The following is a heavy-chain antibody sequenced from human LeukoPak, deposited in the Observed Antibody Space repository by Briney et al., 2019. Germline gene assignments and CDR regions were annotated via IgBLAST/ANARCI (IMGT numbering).Heavy chain of an antibody. CDR1: GYTFTSYG. D-gene: IGHD6-13*01. J-gene: IGHJ3*02. Sequence: ASVKVSCKASGYTFTSYGISWVRQAPGQGLDWMGWISAYNGNTNYAQKLQGRVTMTTDTSTSSAYMELRSLRSDDTAVYYCAAGGIAAAGMGAFDIWGQGTMVTVSS. CDR3: AAGGIAAAGMGAFDI. CDR2: ISAYNGNT. V-gene: IGHV1-18*01.